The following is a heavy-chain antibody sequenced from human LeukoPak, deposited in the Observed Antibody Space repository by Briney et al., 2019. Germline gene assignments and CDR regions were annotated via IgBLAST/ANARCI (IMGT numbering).Heavy chain of an antibody. D-gene: IGHD2-15*01. CDR1: GGSISSYY. J-gene: IGHJ5*02. CDR2: IYYSGST. Sequence: PSETLSLTCTVSGGSISSYYWSWIRQPPGKGLEWIGYIYYSGSTNYNPSLKSRVTISVDTSKNQFSLKLSSVTAADTAVYYCAKGCPGGSCFSGSWFDPWGQGTLVTVSS. V-gene: IGHV4-59*12. CDR3: AKGCPGGSCFSGSWFDP.